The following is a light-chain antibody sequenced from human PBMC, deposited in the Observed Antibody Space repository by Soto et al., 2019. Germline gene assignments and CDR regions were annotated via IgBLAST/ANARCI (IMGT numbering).Light chain of an antibody. CDR3: CSYAGSDYV. CDR2: EGS. J-gene: IGLJ1*01. CDR1: SSDVGSYNL. Sequence: QSALTQPASVSGSPGQSITISCTGTSSDVGSYNLVSWYQQHPGKAPKLMIYEGSKRPSGVSNRFSGSKSGNTAYLTISGLQAEDEADYYCCSYAGSDYVFGTGTKLTVL. V-gene: IGLV2-23*01.